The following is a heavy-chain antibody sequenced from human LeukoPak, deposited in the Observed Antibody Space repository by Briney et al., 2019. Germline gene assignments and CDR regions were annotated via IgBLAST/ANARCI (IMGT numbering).Heavy chain of an antibody. D-gene: IGHD1-14*01. CDR3: ARAPSDHGAFDI. CDR2: IGTAGDT. V-gene: IGHV3-13*01. CDR1: GFTFSSYD. Sequence: PGGSLRLSCAASGFTFSSYDMHWVRQATGKGLEWVSAIGTAGDTYYPGSVKGRFTISRENAKNSLYLQMNSLRAGDTAVYYCARAPSDHGAFDIWGQGTMVTVSS. J-gene: IGHJ3*02.